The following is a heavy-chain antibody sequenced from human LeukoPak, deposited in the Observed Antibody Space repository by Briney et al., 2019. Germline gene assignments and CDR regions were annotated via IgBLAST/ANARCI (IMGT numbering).Heavy chain of an antibody. V-gene: IGHV3-49*04. Sequence: GGSLRLSCAASGFTFSSYGMHWVRQAPGKGLEWVGFIRSKSYGGTTEYAASVKGRFTISRDDSRSIAYLQMNSLKTEDTALYYCTRSKGGDYYFDYWGQGTLVTVSS. D-gene: IGHD3-10*01. CDR1: GFTFSSYG. CDR3: TRSKGGDYYFDY. CDR2: IRSKSYGGTT. J-gene: IGHJ4*02.